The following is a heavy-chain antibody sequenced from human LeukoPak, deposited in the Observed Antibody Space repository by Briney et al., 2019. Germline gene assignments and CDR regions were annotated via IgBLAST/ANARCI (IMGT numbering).Heavy chain of an antibody. CDR1: GYSISSGYY. D-gene: IGHD1-26*01. J-gene: IGHJ4*02. CDR3: ARLSGSYFDY. CDR2: IYHSGST. Sequence: SETLSLTCTVSGYSISSGYYWGWIRPPPGKGLEWIGSIYHSGSTYYNPSLKSRVTISVDTSKNQFSLKLSSVTAADTAVYYCARLSGSYFDYWGQGTLVTVSS. V-gene: IGHV4-38-2*02.